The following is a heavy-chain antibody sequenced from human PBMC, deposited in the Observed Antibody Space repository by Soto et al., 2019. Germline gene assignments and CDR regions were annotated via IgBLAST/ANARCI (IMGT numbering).Heavy chain of an antibody. CDR3: ARGYGGYNFDY. CDR2: INPNSGGT. Sequence: ASVKVYCNASGYTFTGYYMHWVRQAPGQGLEWMGWINPNSGGTNYAQKFQGWVTMTRDTSISTAYMELSRLRSDDTAVYYCARGYGGYNFDYWGQGTLVTVSS. D-gene: IGHD4-17*01. V-gene: IGHV1-2*04. J-gene: IGHJ4*02. CDR1: GYTFTGYY.